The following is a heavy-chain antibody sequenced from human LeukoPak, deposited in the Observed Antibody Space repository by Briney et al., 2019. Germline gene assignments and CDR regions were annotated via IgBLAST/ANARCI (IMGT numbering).Heavy chain of an antibody. Sequence: SETLSLTCTVSGGSISSHYWSWIRQPPGKGLEWIGYIYYSGSTNYNPSLKSRVTISVDTSKNQFSLKLSSATAADTAVYYCAAQSGRGYYYYMDVWGKGTTVTVSS. D-gene: IGHD3-3*01. CDR3: AAQSGRGYYYYMDV. J-gene: IGHJ6*03. CDR2: IYYSGST. V-gene: IGHV4-59*11. CDR1: GGSISSHY.